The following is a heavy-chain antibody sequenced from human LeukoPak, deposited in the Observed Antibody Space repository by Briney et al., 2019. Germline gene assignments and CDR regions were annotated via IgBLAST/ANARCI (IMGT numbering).Heavy chain of an antibody. V-gene: IGHV1-18*01. Sequence: ASVTVSCKGSGYSFTKYGISWVRQAPGQGLEWVGWISAYNGKTHYAQKLQGRVTMTTDTSTSTAYMALRSLRSDDTAVYYCARDARYCSAGSCYSWDRAFFDREDYWGQGTLVTVSS. J-gene: IGHJ4*02. D-gene: IGHD2-15*01. CDR1: GYSFTKYG. CDR2: ISAYNGKT. CDR3: ARDARYCSAGSCYSWDRAFFDREDY.